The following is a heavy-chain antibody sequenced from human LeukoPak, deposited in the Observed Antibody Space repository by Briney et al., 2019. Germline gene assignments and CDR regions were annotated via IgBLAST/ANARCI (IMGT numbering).Heavy chain of an antibody. Sequence: ASVTVSCKASGYTFTGYYMHWVRQAPGQGLEWMGRINPNSGGTNYAQKFQGRVTMTRDTSISTAYMELSRLRSVDTAVYYCARDLEIAAAGLSSDYWGQGTLVTVSS. CDR2: INPNSGGT. V-gene: IGHV1-2*06. CDR3: ARDLEIAAAGLSSDY. J-gene: IGHJ4*02. D-gene: IGHD6-13*01. CDR1: GYTFTGYY.